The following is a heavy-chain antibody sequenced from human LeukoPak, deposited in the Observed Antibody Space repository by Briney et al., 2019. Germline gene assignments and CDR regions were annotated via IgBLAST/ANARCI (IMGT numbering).Heavy chain of an antibody. CDR3: ARGYEYSSGSFDY. Sequence: GGSLRLSCAASGFTFSSYGMHWVRQAPGKGLEWVAVIWYDGSNKYCADSVKGRFTISRDNSKNTLSLQMDSLRAEDTAVYYCARGYEYSSGSFDYWGQGTLVTVSS. V-gene: IGHV3-33*01. CDR1: GFTFSSYG. D-gene: IGHD6-19*01. CDR2: IWYDGSNK. J-gene: IGHJ4*02.